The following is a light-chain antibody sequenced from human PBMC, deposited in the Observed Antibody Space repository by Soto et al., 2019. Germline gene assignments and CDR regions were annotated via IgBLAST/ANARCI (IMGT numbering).Light chain of an antibody. Sequence: EIVLTQSPGTLSLSPGERATLSCRASQSVSSSYLAWYQQKPGQAPRLLIYGASSRATGIPDRCSGSGSGRAFTLTISRLEPEDFAVYYCQQYGSSPETFGPGTKVDIK. CDR3: QQYGSSPET. CDR2: GAS. J-gene: IGKJ3*01. CDR1: QSVSSSY. V-gene: IGKV3-20*01.